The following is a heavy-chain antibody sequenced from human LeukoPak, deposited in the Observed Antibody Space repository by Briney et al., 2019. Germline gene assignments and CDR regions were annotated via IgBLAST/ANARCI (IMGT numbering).Heavy chain of an antibody. D-gene: IGHD1-7*01. V-gene: IGHV3-7*04. J-gene: IGHJ4*02. Sequence: GGSLRLSWAASGVSFSSYWLSWVRQAPGKGLEWVANIKEDGSEKDYADIVKGRFTISRDNAEKSVFLQMHTLRAEDTAVYYCARDGTGGYFHHWGQGTLVTVSS. CDR2: IKEDGSEK. CDR1: GVSFSSYW. CDR3: ARDGTGGYFHH.